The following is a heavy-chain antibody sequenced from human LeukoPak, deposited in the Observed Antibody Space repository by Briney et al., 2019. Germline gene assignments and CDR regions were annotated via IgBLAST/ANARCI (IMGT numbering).Heavy chain of an antibody. J-gene: IGHJ3*02. CDR2: IIPIFGTA. D-gene: IGHD3-9*01. CDR3: ARKILPGYDILTGYDPQAFDI. V-gene: IGHV1-69*06. Sequence: SVTVSCKASGGTFSRYAISWVRQAPGQGLEWMGGIIPIFGTANYAQKFQGRVTITADKSTSTAYMELSSLRSEDTAVYYCARKILPGYDILTGYDPQAFDIWGQGTMVTVSS. CDR1: GGTFSRYA.